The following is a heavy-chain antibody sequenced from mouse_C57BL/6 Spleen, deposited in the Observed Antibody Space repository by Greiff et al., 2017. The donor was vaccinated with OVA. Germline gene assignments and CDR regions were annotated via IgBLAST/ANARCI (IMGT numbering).Heavy chain of an antibody. CDR3: TTPWGSSYYIDY. J-gene: IGHJ2*01. Sequence: VQLQQSGAELVRPGASVKLSCTASGFNIKDDYMHWVKQRPEQGLEWIGWIDPENGDTEYASKFQGKATITADTSSNTAYLQLSSLTSEDTAVYYCTTPWGSSYYIDYWGQGTTLTVSS. CDR2: IDPENGDT. CDR1: GFNIKDDY. V-gene: IGHV14-4*01. D-gene: IGHD1-1*01.